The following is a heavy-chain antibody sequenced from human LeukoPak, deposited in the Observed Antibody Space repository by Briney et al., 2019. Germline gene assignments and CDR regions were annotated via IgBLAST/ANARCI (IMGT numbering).Heavy chain of an antibody. CDR2: IYHSGST. J-gene: IGHJ5*02. CDR1: GGSISSSNW. CDR3: ARLWHCSSATCYSDNWFDP. D-gene: IGHD2-2*01. V-gene: IGHV4-4*02. Sequence: SETLSLTCAVSGGSISSSNWWSWVRQPPGKGLEWIGEIYHSGSTNYNPSLKSRVTISVDKSKNQFSLKLSSVTAADTAVYYCARLWHCSSATCYSDNWFDPWGQGTLVTVSS.